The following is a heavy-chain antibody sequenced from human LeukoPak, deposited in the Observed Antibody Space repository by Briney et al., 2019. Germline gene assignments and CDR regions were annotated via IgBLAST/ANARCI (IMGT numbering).Heavy chain of an antibody. J-gene: IGHJ3*02. V-gene: IGHV3-48*03. Sequence: GGSLRVSCAASGFTFSSYEMNWVRQAPGKGLEWVSYISSSGSTIYYADSVKGRFTISRDNAKNSLYLQMNSLRAEDTAVYYCARDGGIMTPDAFDIWGQGTMVTVSS. CDR3: ARDGGIMTPDAFDI. D-gene: IGHD3-16*01. CDR1: GFTFSSYE. CDR2: ISSSGSTI.